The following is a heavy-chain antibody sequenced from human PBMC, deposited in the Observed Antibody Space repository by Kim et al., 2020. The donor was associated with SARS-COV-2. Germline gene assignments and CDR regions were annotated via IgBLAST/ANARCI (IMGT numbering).Heavy chain of an antibody. V-gene: IGHV3-48*02. CDR1: GFTFSSYS. CDR2: ISSSSSTI. D-gene: IGHD3-10*01. CDR3: ARDQELLWFGELWFDY. J-gene: IGHJ4*02. Sequence: GGSLRLSCAASGFTFSSYSMNWVRQAPGKGLEWVSYISSSSSTIYYADSVKGRFTISRDNAKNSLYLQMNSLRDEDTAVYYCARDQELLWFGELWFDYWGQGTLVTVSS.